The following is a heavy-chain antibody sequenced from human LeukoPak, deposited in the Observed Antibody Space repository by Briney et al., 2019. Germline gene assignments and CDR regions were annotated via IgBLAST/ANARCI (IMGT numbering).Heavy chain of an antibody. V-gene: IGHV1-2*02. Sequence: ASVKVSCKASGYTFTGYYMHWVRQAPGQGLEWMGWINPNSGGTNFAQKFQGRVTMTRDTSISTAYMELSRLRSDDTAVYYCARETDCTNGVCYTNDAFDIWGQGTMVTVSS. CDR3: ARETDCTNGVCYTNDAFDI. CDR2: INPNSGGT. J-gene: IGHJ3*02. CDR1: GYTFTGYY. D-gene: IGHD2-8*01.